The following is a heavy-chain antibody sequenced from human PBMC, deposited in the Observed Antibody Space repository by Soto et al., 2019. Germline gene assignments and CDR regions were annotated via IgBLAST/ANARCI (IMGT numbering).Heavy chain of an antibody. CDR2: LSSDGFGT. CDR1: GFTLSAYW. J-gene: IGHJ4*02. CDR3: ARDLGGPDY. D-gene: IGHD3-16*01. Sequence: GESLKISCXASGFTLSAYWMHWVRQAPGRGLEWVSRLSSDGFGTAYADSVKGRFHISRDNARNTLFLQMNGLRAEDTAVYYCARDLGGPDYWGRGTLVTVSS. V-gene: IGHV3-74*03.